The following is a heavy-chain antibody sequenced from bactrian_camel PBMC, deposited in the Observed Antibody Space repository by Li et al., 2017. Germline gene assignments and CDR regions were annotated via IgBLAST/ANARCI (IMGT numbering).Heavy chain of an antibody. CDR3: AAVYKAGLISRLIAADEYNY. D-gene: IGHD3*01. V-gene: IGHV3-3*01. CDR1: GGRRF. J-gene: IGHJ4*01. Sequence: HVQLVESGGGSVQAGGSLRLTCAASGGRRFMAWVRQAPGKEREGIASTYVITGSKYYASSVQGRFSISQDSAKNMVYLQMNSLKPEDTGMYYCAAVYKAGLISRLIAADEYNYWGQGTQVTVS. CDR2: TYVITGSK.